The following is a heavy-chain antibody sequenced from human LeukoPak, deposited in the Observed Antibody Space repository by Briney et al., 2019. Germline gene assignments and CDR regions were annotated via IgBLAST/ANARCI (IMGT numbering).Heavy chain of an antibody. D-gene: IGHD6-19*01. CDR2: INHSGST. CDR3: ARGPIWYSSGWYRDGWFDP. J-gene: IGHJ5*02. Sequence: SETLSLTCAVYGGSFSGYYWSWIRQPPGKGLEWIGEINHSGSTNYNPSLKSRVTISVDTSKNQFSPKLSSVTAADTAVYYCARGPIWYSSGWYRDGWFDPWGQGTLVTVSS. CDR1: GGSFSGYY. V-gene: IGHV4-34*01.